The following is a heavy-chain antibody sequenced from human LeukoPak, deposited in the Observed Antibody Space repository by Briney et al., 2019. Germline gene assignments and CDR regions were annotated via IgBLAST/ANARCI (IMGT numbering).Heavy chain of an antibody. CDR3: AREGSSRAFDY. V-gene: IGHV3-23*01. Sequence: GGSLRLSCAASGLAFSAYKMHWVRQAPRKGLVWVSVISGSGGSTYYADSVKGRFTISRDNSKNTLYLQMNSLRVEDTAVYYCAREGSSRAFDYWGQGTLVTVSS. J-gene: IGHJ4*02. D-gene: IGHD3-10*01. CDR2: ISGSGGST. CDR1: GLAFSAYK.